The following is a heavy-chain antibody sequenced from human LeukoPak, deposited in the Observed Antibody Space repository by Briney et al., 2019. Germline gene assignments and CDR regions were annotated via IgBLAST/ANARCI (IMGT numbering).Heavy chain of an antibody. J-gene: IGHJ5*02. D-gene: IGHD4-17*01. CDR3: ASDYGDYGAWFDP. CDR2: INYSGST. Sequence: PSETLSLTCTASGGSISSSGYYWGWIRQPPGKGLEWIASINYSGSTYYNPSLKSRVTISVDTSKNQFSLKLGSVTAADTAVYYCASDYGDYGAWFDPWGQGTLVTVSS. V-gene: IGHV4-39*01. CDR1: GGSISSSGYY.